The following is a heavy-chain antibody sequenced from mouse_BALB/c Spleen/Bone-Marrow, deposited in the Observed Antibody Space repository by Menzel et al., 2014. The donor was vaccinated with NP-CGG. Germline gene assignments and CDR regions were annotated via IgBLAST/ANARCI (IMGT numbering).Heavy chain of an antibody. J-gene: IGHJ3*01. Sequence: EVNVEESGGGLVQPGGSLKLSCAASGFDFSRYWMSWVRQAPGKGLEWIGEINPDSSTINYTPSLKDKFIISRGNAKNTLYLQMSKVRSEDTALYYCARLGYYGGFAYWGQGTLVTVSA. V-gene: IGHV4-1*02. CDR1: GFDFSRYW. CDR2: INPDSSTI. CDR3: ARLGYYGGFAY. D-gene: IGHD2-3*01.